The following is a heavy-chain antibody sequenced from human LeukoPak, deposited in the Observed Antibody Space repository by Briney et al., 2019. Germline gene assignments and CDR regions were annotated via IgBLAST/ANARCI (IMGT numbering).Heavy chain of an antibody. CDR1: GGSCSGYY. Sequence: SETLSLTCSVYGGSCSGYYWSWIRQPPGKGLEWIGDINHSGSTNYNPSLKSRVTISVDTSKNQFSLKLSSVTAADTAVYYCARCPPALYCSSTSCHRRRYYYYYMDVWGKGTTVTVSS. D-gene: IGHD2-2*01. V-gene: IGHV4-34*01. CDR3: ARCPPALYCSSTSCHRRRYYYYYMDV. J-gene: IGHJ6*03. CDR2: INHSGST.